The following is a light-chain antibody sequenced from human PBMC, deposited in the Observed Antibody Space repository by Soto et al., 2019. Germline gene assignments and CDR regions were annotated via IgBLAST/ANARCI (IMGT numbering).Light chain of an antibody. CDR2: LGS. CDR3: MQALTAPPT. Sequence: DIVMTQSPLSLPVTPGEPASISCRSSQSLLNSNGYNYLDWYLQKPGQSPQLLIYLGSNRASGVPDRFSSSGSGTDFTLKISSVEAEDVGVYHCMQALTAPPTFCQGTKVEIK. V-gene: IGKV2-28*01. CDR1: QSLLNSNGYNY. J-gene: IGKJ1*01.